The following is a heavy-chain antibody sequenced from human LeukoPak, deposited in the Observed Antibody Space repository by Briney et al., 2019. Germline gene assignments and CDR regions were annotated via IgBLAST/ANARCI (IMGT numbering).Heavy chain of an antibody. CDR1: GYSISSGYY. CDR3: ARETSQKGAHYMDV. Sequence: SETLSLTCTVSGYSISSGYYWCWIRQPPGEGVEWIGSIYHSGSTYYNPSLKSRVTISVDTSKNQFSLKLSSVTAADTAVYYCARETSQKGAHYMDVWGKGTTVTISS. J-gene: IGHJ6*03. D-gene: IGHD3-16*01. V-gene: IGHV4-38-2*02. CDR2: IYHSGST.